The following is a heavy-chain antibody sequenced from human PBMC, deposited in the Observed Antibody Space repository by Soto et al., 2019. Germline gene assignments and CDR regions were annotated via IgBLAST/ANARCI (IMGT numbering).Heavy chain of an antibody. CDR2: INPNSGGT. J-gene: IGHJ4*02. CDR1: VYTFTGYY. V-gene: IGHV1-2*02. CDR3: ARDVYLWEQLGDY. Sequence: GASVKVSCKASVYTFTGYYMHWVRQAPGQGLEWMGWINPNSGGTNYAQKFQGRVTMTRDTSISTAYMELSRLRSDDTAVYYCARDVYLWEQLGDYWGQGTLVTVSS. D-gene: IGHD3-16*01.